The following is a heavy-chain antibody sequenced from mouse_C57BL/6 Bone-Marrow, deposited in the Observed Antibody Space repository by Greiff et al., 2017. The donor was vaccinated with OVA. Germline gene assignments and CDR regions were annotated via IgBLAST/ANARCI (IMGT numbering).Heavy chain of an antibody. CDR2: ISNLAYSI. Sequence: EVMLVESGGGLVQPGGSLKLSCAASGFTFSDYGMAWVRQAPRKGPEWVAFISNLAYSIYYADTVTGRFTISRENAKNTLYLEMSRLRSEDTAMYYCARHGHYGSIPFDYWGQGTTLTVSS. J-gene: IGHJ2*01. D-gene: IGHD1-1*01. V-gene: IGHV5-15*01. CDR1: GFTFSDYG. CDR3: ARHGHYGSIPFDY.